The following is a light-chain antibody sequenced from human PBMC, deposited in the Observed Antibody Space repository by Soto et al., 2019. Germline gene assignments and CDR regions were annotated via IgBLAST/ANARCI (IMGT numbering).Light chain of an antibody. J-gene: IGLJ3*02. V-gene: IGLV2-14*01. CDR2: EVS. Sequence: QSALTQPASVSGSPGQSITISCTGTSSDVGYYNYVSWYQHHPGKVPKLMIYEVSNRPSGVSNRFSGSKSGNTASLTISGLQAEDEADYYCSSYTTSSTQVFCGGTTLTVL. CDR1: SSDVGYYNY. CDR3: SSYTTSSTQV.